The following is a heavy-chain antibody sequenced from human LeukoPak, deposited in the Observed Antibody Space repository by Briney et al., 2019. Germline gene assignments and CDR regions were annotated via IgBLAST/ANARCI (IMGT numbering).Heavy chain of an antibody. CDR1: GGSISSGDYY. V-gene: IGHV4-30-4*01. D-gene: IGHD3-22*01. J-gene: IGHJ1*01. CDR3: ARLYYYDSSGYRAEYFQH. Sequence: SETLSLTCTVSGGSISSGDYYWSWIRQPPGKGPEWIGYIYYSGSTYYNPSLKSRVTISVDTSKNQFSLKLSSVTAADTAVYYCARLYYYDSSGYRAEYFQHWGQGTLVTVSS. CDR2: IYYSGST.